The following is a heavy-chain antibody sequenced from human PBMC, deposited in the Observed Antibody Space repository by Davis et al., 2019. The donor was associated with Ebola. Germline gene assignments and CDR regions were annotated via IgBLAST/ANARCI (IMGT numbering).Heavy chain of an antibody. V-gene: IGHV4-38-2*02. J-gene: IGHJ4*02. D-gene: IGHD2-2*01. CDR1: GYSISSGYY. CDR2: IYHSGST. CDR3: ARGRRVLVPAALDY. Sequence: MPSETLSLTCTVSGYSISSGYYWGWIRQPPGKGLEWLGSIYHSGSTYYNPSLKSRVTISVDTSKNQFSLKLSSVTAADTAVYYCARGRRVLVPAALDYWGQGTLVTVSS.